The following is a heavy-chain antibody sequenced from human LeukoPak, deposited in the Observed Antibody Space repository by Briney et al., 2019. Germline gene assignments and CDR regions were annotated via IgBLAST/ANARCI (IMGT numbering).Heavy chain of an antibody. CDR1: GFTVSSNY. V-gene: IGHV3-53*01. CDR3: ASGYYYDSSAPWGY. CDR2: IYSGGST. D-gene: IGHD3-22*01. J-gene: IGHJ4*02. Sequence: GGSLRLSCAASGFTVSSNYMSWVRQAPGKGLEWVSVIYSGGSTYYADSVKGRFTISRDNSKSTLYLQMNSLRAEDTAVYYCASGYYYDSSAPWGYWGQGTLVTVSS.